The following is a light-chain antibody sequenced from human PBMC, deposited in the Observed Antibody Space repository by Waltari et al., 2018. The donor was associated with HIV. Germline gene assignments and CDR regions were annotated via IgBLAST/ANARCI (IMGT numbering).Light chain of an antibody. CDR3: QQFGASHWT. CDR1: QGVSITY. V-gene: IGKV3-20*01. CDR2: GAF. J-gene: IGKJ1*01. Sequence: EIVLPQSPETLFLSPGERATLSCRASQGVSITYLAWYQQRPGQPPRLLSYGAFNRASGIPDRFSGSGSGTDFTLTIDRVEPEDFAVYYCQQFGASHWTFGQGTKVE.